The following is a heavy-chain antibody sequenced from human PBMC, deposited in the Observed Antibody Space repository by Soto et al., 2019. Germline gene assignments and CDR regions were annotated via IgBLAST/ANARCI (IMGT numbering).Heavy chain of an antibody. Sequence: ASVKVSCKASGYTFTGYYMHWVRQAPGQGLEWMGWINPNSSGTNYAQKFQGWVTMTRDTSISTAYMELSRLRSDDTAVYYCARDCCGYSGYDSMNWFDPRGQGTLVTVSS. CDR1: GYTFTGYY. V-gene: IGHV1-2*04. CDR3: ARDCCGYSGYDSMNWFDP. D-gene: IGHD5-12*01. CDR2: INPNSSGT. J-gene: IGHJ5*02.